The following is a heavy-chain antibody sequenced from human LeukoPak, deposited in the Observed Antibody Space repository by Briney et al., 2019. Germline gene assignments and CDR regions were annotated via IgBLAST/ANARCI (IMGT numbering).Heavy chain of an antibody. CDR2: IYYSGST. V-gene: IGHV4-39*01. Sequence: SETLSLTGTGSGGSISSSSYYWGWIRQTPEKGLEWIGTIYYSGSTSYNTSLKSRVTISIDTSKNQFSLKLTSVTASDTAVYYWALFGGGAFDIWGQGTMVTVSS. CDR1: GGSISSSSYY. CDR3: ALFGGGAFDI. J-gene: IGHJ3*02. D-gene: IGHD3-10*01.